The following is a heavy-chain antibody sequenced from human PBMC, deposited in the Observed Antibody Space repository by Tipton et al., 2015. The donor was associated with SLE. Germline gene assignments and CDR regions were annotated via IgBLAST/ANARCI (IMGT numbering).Heavy chain of an antibody. CDR2: INHSGST. J-gene: IGHJ6*03. CDR1: GASIRSGNYH. D-gene: IGHD4-17*01. CDR3: ARGGLTYGYYYYMDV. V-gene: IGHV4-61*09. Sequence: TLSLTCTVSGASIRSGNYHWTWIRQTAGKGLEWIGEINHSGSTNYNPSLKSRVTISVDTSKNQFSLRLNSVTAADTAVYYCARGGLTYGYYYYMDVWGKGTTVTVSS.